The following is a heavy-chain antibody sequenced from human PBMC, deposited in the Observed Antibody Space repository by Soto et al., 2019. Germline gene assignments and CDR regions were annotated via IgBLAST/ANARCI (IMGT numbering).Heavy chain of an antibody. J-gene: IGHJ4*02. Sequence: SETLSLTCTVSGGSMSEYFWSWIRQPAGKGLEWIGRIYSGGRNNYNPSLKSRVTMSVDTSKNQFSLRLSSVTAADTAMYYCARGSSRWDYWGQGTLVTVSS. D-gene: IGHD6-13*01. CDR1: GGSMSEYF. V-gene: IGHV4-4*07. CDR2: IYSGGRN. CDR3: ARGSSRWDY.